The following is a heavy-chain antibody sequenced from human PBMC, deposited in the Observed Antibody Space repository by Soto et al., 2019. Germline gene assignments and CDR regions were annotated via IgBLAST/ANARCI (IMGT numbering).Heavy chain of an antibody. CDR3: ARDLKGIAAAGPMGVMDV. Sequence: GGSLRLSCAASGFTFSSYGMHWVRQAPGKGLEWVAVIWYDGSNKYYEDSVKGRFTISRDNSKNTLYLQMNSLRAEDTAVYYCARDLKGIAAAGPMGVMDVWGQGTTVTVSS. J-gene: IGHJ6*02. V-gene: IGHV3-33*01. CDR2: IWYDGSNK. CDR1: GFTFSSYG. D-gene: IGHD6-13*01.